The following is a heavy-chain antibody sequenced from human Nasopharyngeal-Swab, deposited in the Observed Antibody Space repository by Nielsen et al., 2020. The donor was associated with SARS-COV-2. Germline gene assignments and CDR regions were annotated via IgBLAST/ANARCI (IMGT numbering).Heavy chain of an antibody. Sequence: WIRQPPGKGLEGVSAISGSGGSTYYADSVKGRFTISRDNSKNTLYLQMNSLRAEDTAVYYCAKLSPYYYGSGSSHDAFDIWGQGTMVTV. V-gene: IGHV3-23*01. CDR3: AKLSPYYYGSGSSHDAFDI. D-gene: IGHD3-10*01. J-gene: IGHJ3*02. CDR2: ISGSGGST.